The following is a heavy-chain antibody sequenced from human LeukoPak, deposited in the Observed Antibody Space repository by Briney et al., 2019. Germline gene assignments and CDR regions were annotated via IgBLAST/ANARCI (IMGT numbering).Heavy chain of an antibody. CDR1: GFTFSSYA. CDR3: ATPRGIAVAGRPIDY. CDR2: ISGSGGST. Sequence: GGSLRLSCAASGFTFSSYAMSWVRQAPGKGREWVSAISGSGGSTYYADSVKGRFTISRDNSKNTLYLQMNSLRAEDTAVYYCATPRGIAVAGRPIDYWGQGTLVTVSS. J-gene: IGHJ4*02. V-gene: IGHV3-23*01. D-gene: IGHD6-19*01.